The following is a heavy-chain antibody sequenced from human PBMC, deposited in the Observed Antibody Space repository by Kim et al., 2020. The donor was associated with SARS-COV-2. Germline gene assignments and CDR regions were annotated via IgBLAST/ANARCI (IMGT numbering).Heavy chain of an antibody. CDR2: ISWNSGSI. CDR1: GFTFGDYA. J-gene: IGHJ6*02. Sequence: GGSLRLSCAASGFTFGDYAMHWVRQAPGKGLEWVSGISWNSGSICYADSVKGRFTISRDNAKNTLYLQMNSLRAEDTALYYCAKAGYCSSPSCLDYYYYYGPDVWGQGTTVTVSS. V-gene: IGHV3-9*01. D-gene: IGHD2-2*01. CDR3: AKAGYCSSPSCLDYYYYYGPDV.